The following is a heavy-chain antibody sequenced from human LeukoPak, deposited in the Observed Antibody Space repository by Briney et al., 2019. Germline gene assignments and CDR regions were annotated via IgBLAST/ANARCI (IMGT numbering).Heavy chain of an antibody. J-gene: IGHJ5*02. CDR3: ARGQHYYDSSGYYHGWFDP. Sequence: SETLSLTCAVYGGSFSGYYWSWIRQPPGKELEWIGEINHSGSTNYNPSLKSRVTISVDTSKNQFSLKLSSVTAADTAVYYCARGQHYYDSSGYYHGWFDPWGQGTLVTVSS. D-gene: IGHD3-22*01. CDR1: GGSFSGYY. V-gene: IGHV4-34*01. CDR2: INHSGST.